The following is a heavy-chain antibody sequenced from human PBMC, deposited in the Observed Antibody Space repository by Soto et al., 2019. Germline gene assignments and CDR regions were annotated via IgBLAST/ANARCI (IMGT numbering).Heavy chain of an antibody. J-gene: IGHJ4*02. CDR3: ARLVYDTRLNYMYFDF. D-gene: IGHD2-8*01. V-gene: IGHV4-4*02. CDR2: IFHDGTA. Sequence: SETLSLTCAVSGVSISSGNWWTWVRQTPQRGLEYIGEIFHDGTANYYPSFERRVAISVDTSKNQFSLNLTSVTAADTAIYFCARLVYDTRLNYMYFDFWGQGVLVTVSS. CDR1: GVSISSGNW.